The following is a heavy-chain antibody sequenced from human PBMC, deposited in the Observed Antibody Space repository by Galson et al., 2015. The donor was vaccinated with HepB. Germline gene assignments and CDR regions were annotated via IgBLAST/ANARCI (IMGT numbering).Heavy chain of an antibody. V-gene: IGHV1-3*01. CDR1: GYSFISYA. J-gene: IGHJ3*01. Sequence: SGYSFISYAIHWVRQAPGQRLEWMGWINGGYGNTKFSQKFQGRVTFTRDTSASTAYMELSSLRSEDTAVYYCARAGDYYDSRGFISDAFEVWGQGTMVTVSS. CDR2: INGGYGNT. D-gene: IGHD3-22*01. CDR3: ARAGDYYDSRGFISDAFEV.